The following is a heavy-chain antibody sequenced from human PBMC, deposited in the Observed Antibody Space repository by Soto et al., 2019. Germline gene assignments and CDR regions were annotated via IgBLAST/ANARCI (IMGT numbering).Heavy chain of an antibody. Sequence: ASVKVSCKASGYTFTSYYMHWVRQAPGQGLEWMGIINPSGGSTRYAQKFQGRVTMTRDTSTSTVYMELRSLRSDDTAVYYCARDHYGGNSWWFDPWGQGTLVTVSS. D-gene: IGHD4-17*01. J-gene: IGHJ5*02. CDR3: ARDHYGGNSWWFDP. CDR1: GYTFTSYY. V-gene: IGHV1-46*01. CDR2: INPSGGST.